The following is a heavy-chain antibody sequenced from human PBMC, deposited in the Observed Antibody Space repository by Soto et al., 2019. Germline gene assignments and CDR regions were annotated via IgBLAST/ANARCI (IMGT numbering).Heavy chain of an antibody. CDR1: GGSISSSPYF. J-gene: IGHJ5*02. CDR3: SRRAPEGFDP. V-gene: IGHV4-39*01. Sequence: SETLSLTCTVSGGSISSSPYFWGWIRQPPGKGLEWIASVSYSGGTYYNQSLKSRVTISVDTSKKQFSLNLTSVTAADTAFYYCSRRAPEGFDPWGQGTQVTVSS. CDR2: VSYSGGT.